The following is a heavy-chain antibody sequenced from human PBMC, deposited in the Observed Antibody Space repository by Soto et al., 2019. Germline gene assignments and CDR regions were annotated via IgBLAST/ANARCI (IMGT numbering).Heavy chain of an antibody. V-gene: IGHV4-4*07. CDR3: ARDFDVNTALDYWYFDL. D-gene: IGHD5-18*01. Sequence: QVQLQESGPGPVKASATLSLTCTLSGGSTSGNYWSWIRQPAGKGLAWIGRIYSSGRTHYNPSLKSRVTMSVSTNRFALKLNSVTAADTGVYYCARDFDVNTALDYWYFDLWGRGTLFTVSS. J-gene: IGHJ2*01. CDR2: IYSSGRT. CDR1: GGSTSGNY.